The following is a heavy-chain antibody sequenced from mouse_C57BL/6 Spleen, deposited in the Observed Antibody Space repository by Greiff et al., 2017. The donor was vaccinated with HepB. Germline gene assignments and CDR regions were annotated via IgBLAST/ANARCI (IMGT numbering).Heavy chain of an antibody. J-gene: IGHJ4*01. Sequence: DVMLVESGGGLVKPGGSLKLSCAASGFTFSDYGMHWVRQAPEKGLEWVAYISSGSSTIYYADTVKGRFTISRDNAKNTLFLQMTRLRSEDTAMYYCARAGAEAMDYWGQGTSVTVSS. V-gene: IGHV5-17*01. CDR3: ARAGAEAMDY. CDR2: ISSGSSTI. CDR1: GFTFSDYG. D-gene: IGHD4-1*01.